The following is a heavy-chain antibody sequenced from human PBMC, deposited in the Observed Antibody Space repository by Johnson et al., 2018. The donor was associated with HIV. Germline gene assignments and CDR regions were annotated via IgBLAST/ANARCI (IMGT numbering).Heavy chain of an antibody. CDR3: AREGVAVAGTPDAFDI. V-gene: IGHV3-66*01. J-gene: IGHJ3*02. D-gene: IGHD6-19*01. Sequence: VQLVESGGGLVQPGGSLRLSCAASGFTVSSNYMSWVRQAPGKGLEWVSVIYSGGSTYYADSVKGRFTISRDNSKNTVYLQMNNLRAEDTAVYYCAREGVAVAGTPDAFDIWGQGTMVTVSS. CDR1: GFTVSSNY. CDR2: IYSGGST.